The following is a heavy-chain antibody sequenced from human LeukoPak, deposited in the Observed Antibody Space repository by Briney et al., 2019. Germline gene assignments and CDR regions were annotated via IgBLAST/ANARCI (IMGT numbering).Heavy chain of an antibody. CDR2: IYSGGTI. CDR3: AKEGFGVSRKFDY. Sequence: SGGSLRLYCAASGLTVSSSYMTWVRPAPGKGLEWVSLIYSGGTIYYADSVKGRFTISRDNSKNTVYLQMNSLRAEDTAVYYSAKEGFGVSRKFDYWGQGTLVTVSS. V-gene: IGHV3-53*01. D-gene: IGHD3-3*01. CDR1: GLTVSSSY. J-gene: IGHJ4*02.